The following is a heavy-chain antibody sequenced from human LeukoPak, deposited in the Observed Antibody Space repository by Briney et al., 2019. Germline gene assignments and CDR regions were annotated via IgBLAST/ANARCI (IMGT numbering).Heavy chain of an antibody. CDR3: GRDRGYGASH. D-gene: IGHD4/OR15-4a*01. CDR2: ITSRGGSI. CDR1: GFSLSDYY. V-gene: IGHV3-11*04. Sequence: PGGSLRLSCAASGFSLSDYYMSWIRQAPGKGLEWVSYITSRGGSIFYADSLKGRFTISRDNAKNSLFLQMNSLRAEDTAVDYCGRDRGYGASHWGQGTLVTVSS. J-gene: IGHJ4*02.